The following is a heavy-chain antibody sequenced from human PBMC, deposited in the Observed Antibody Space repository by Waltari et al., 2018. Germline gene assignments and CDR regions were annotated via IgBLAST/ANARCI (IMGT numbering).Heavy chain of an antibody. Sequence: EVQLVESGGGLVQPGGSLRLSCAASGLTVGNNFMTWVRRAPGKGLECVALIYSGGTSYYADSVKGRFTISRDSSKNTVSLQMNILTAGDTAVYYCAHFPGVWGQGTMVTVSS. CDR3: AHFPGV. V-gene: IGHV3-66*01. CDR1: GLTVGNNF. J-gene: IGHJ3*01. CDR2: IYSGGTS.